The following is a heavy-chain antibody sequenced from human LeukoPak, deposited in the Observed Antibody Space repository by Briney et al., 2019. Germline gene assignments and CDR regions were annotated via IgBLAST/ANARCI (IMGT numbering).Heavy chain of an antibody. CDR2: INTSGST. CDR3: ARLLLTSSYYDRLWTFDY. Sequence: SETLSLTCTVSGGSISDYYWTWVRQPAGKGLEWIGRINTSGSTNYNPSLNSRVTMSVDTSKNQFSLKLTSVTAADTGVYYCARLLLTSSYYDRLWTFDYWDQGSLVTVSS. CDR1: GGSISDYY. D-gene: IGHD3-22*01. V-gene: IGHV4-4*07. J-gene: IGHJ4*02.